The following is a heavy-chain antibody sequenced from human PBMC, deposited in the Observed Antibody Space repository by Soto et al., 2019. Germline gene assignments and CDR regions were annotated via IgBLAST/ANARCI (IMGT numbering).Heavy chain of an antibody. CDR3: ASPRPPRVVFACEI. Sequence: QVQLVQSGTEIKNPGSSVRVSCTISGATFKNSAIEWVRQAPGQGLEWMGGIIPALSTTNYAQTLLGRISITADESTNTAYLDLNSLTSADTAVYYCASPRPPRVVFACEIWGQGTLVAVSS. J-gene: IGHJ3*02. CDR2: IIPALSTT. CDR1: GATFKNSA. D-gene: IGHD2-15*01. V-gene: IGHV1-69*01.